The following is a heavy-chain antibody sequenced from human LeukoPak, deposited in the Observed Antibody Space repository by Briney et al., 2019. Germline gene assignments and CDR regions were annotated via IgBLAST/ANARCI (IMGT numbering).Heavy chain of an antibody. D-gene: IGHD1-26*01. CDR3: AKETGRWELE. CDR2: ISNDGSNK. V-gene: IGHV3-30*18. Sequence: PGRSLPLSCAASGFTFSSYGIHWVRQAPGKGLEWVAVISNDGSNKYYADSVKGRFTISRDNSKNTLYLQMNSLRAEDTAVYYCAKETGRWELEWGQGTLVTVSS. J-gene: IGHJ4*02. CDR1: GFTFSSYG.